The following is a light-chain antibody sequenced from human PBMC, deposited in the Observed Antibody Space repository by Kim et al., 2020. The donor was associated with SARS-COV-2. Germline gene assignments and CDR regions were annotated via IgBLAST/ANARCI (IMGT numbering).Light chain of an antibody. CDR1: QSVSSY. Sequence: EIVLTQSPATLSLSPGERATLSCRASQSVSSYLAWYQQKPGQAPTLLIYAASNRATGIPARFSGSGSGTDFTLTISSLEPEDFAVYYCQQRSNWPPFTFGPGTKVDIK. J-gene: IGKJ3*01. CDR3: QQRSNWPPFT. CDR2: AAS. V-gene: IGKV3-11*01.